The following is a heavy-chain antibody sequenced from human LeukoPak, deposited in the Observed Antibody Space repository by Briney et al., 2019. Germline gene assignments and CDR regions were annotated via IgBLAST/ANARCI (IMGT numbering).Heavy chain of an antibody. CDR3: ARDVAAAGTLGY. CDR2: ISSSSSYT. CDR1: GFTFSDYY. J-gene: IGHJ4*02. V-gene: IGHV3-11*06. Sequence: PGGSLRLSCAASGFTFSDYYMSWIRQAPGKGLEWVSYISSSSSYTNYADSVKGRFTISRDNAKNSLYLQMNSLRAEDTAVYYCARDVAAAGTLGYWGQGTLVTVSS. D-gene: IGHD6-13*01.